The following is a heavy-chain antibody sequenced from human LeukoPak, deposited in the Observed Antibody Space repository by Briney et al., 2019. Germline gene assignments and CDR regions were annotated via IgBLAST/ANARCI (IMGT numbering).Heavy chain of an antibody. V-gene: IGHV1-8*01. D-gene: IGHD3-22*01. Sequence: ASVKASCKASGYTFTSYDINWVRQATGQGLEWMGWMNPNSGNTGYARKFQGRVTMTRNTSISTAYMELSSLRSEDTAVYYCARGRQINYYDSSATMYYFDYWGQGTLVTVSS. CDR1: GYTFTSYD. J-gene: IGHJ4*02. CDR2: MNPNSGNT. CDR3: ARGRQINYYDSSATMYYFDY.